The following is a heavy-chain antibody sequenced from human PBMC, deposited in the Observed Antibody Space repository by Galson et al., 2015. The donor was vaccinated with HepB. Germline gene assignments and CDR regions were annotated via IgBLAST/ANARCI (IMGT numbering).Heavy chain of an antibody. CDR3: AKGGSGWYWGDAFDI. J-gene: IGHJ3*02. V-gene: IGHV3-48*01. Sequence: SLRLSCAASGFTFSSYSMNWVRQAPGKGLEWVSYISSSSSTIYYADSVKGRFTISRDNAKNSLYLQMNSLRAEDTAVYYCAKGGSGWYWGDAFDIWGQGTMVTVS. CDR1: GFTFSSYS. D-gene: IGHD6-19*01. CDR2: ISSSSSTI.